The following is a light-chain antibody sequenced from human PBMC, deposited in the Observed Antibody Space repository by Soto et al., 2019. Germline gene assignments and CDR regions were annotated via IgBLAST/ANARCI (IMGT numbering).Light chain of an antibody. J-gene: IGKJ4*01. CDR3: QQYGDWPLT. CDR1: QSVGNN. V-gene: IGKV3-15*01. CDR2: ATS. Sequence: EIVLTQSPATLFVSPGERATLSCRASQSVGNNFAWYQQKPGQAPRLLIFATSTRATGVPARFSGSGSGTEFTLTISSLQSEDFAVYYCQQYGDWPLTFGGGAKVEIE.